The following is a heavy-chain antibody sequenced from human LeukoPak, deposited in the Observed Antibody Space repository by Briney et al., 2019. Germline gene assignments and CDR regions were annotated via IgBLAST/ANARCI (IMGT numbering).Heavy chain of an antibody. Sequence: GGSLRLSCAASGFTFSSYWMNWVRQAPGKGLVWVSRIASDGSSTTYADSVKGRFSISRDNAKNTLYPQMNSLRVEDTAVYYCARGRPHGNDYWGQGTLVTVSS. CDR3: ARGRPHGNDY. CDR2: IASDGSST. J-gene: IGHJ4*02. D-gene: IGHD4-23*01. V-gene: IGHV3-74*01. CDR1: GFTFSSYW.